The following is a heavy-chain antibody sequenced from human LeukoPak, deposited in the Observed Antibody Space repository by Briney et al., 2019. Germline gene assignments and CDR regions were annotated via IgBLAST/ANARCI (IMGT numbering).Heavy chain of an antibody. CDR3: AKAPNYYDSSGYYDY. Sequence: PGGSLRLSCAASGFTFSSYAMHWVRQAPGKGLEWVSAISGSGGSTYYADSVKGRFTISRDNSKNTLYLQMNSLRAEDTAVYCCAKAPNYYDSSGYYDYWGQGTLVTVSS. CDR2: ISGSGGST. J-gene: IGHJ4*02. CDR1: GFTFSSYA. V-gene: IGHV3-23*01. D-gene: IGHD3-22*01.